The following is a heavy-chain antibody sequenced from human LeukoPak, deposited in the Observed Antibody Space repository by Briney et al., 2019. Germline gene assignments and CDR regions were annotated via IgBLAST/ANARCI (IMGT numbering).Heavy chain of an antibody. J-gene: IGHJ3*02. Sequence: PSETLSLTCTVSGGSVSSGSYSWSWIRQPPGKGLEWIGYIYHSGSTYYNPSLKSRVTISVDRSKNQFSLKLSSVTAADTAVYYCARDGDPDRPAMGDAFDIWGQGTMVTVSS. D-gene: IGHD2-21*02. CDR1: GGSVSSGSYS. CDR2: IYHSGST. V-gene: IGHV4-30-2*01. CDR3: ARDGDPDRPAMGDAFDI.